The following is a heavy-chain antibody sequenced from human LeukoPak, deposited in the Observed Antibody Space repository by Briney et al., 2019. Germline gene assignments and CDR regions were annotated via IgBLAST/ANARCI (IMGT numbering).Heavy chain of an antibody. J-gene: IGHJ4*02. V-gene: IGHV1-69*04. CDR1: GGTFSSYA. CDR2: IIPILGIA. Sequence: GASVKVSCKASGGTFSSYAISWVRQAPGQGLEWMGRIIPILGIANYAQKFQGRVTITADKSTSTAYMELSSLRSEDTAVYYCARERMGSSGLSVDYWGQGTLVTVSS. D-gene: IGHD6-19*01. CDR3: ARERMGSSGLSVDY.